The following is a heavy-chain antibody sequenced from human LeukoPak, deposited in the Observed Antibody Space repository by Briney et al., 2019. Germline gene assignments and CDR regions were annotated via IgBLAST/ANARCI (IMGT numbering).Heavy chain of an antibody. CDR1: GYTFTSYY. D-gene: IGHD2-21*01. CDR3: ARGVMLSAHHPNAFDI. Sequence: ASVKVSCKASGYTFTSYYMHWVRQAPRQGLEWMGIINPSGGSTSYAQKFQGRVTMTRDTSTSTVYMELSSLRSEDTAVYYCARGVMLSAHHPNAFDIWGQGTMVTVSS. J-gene: IGHJ3*02. CDR2: INPSGGST. V-gene: IGHV1-46*03.